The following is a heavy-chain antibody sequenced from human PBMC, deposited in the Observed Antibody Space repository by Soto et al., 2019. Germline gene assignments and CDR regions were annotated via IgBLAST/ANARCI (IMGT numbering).Heavy chain of an antibody. Sequence: ASVKVSCKASGYTFTSYYMHWVRQAPGQGLEWMGIINPSGGSTSYAQKFQGRVTMTRDTSTSTVYMELSSLRSEDTAVYYCAFSRTITMVRGVIIPGAFDIWGQGTMVTVSS. J-gene: IGHJ3*02. D-gene: IGHD3-10*01. CDR2: INPSGGST. CDR3: AFSRTITMVRGVIIPGAFDI. V-gene: IGHV1-46*03. CDR1: GYTFTSYY.